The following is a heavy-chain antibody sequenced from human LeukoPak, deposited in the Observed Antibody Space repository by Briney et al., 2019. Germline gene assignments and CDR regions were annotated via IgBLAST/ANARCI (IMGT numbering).Heavy chain of an antibody. CDR3: ARPQEEDGYNYNWAFDY. CDR1: GYTFTSYG. Sequence: ASVKVSCKASGYTFTSYGINWVRQAPGQGLEWMGWISAYNGNTNYAQELQGRVTMTTDTSTTTAYMELRSLRSDDTAVYYCARPQEEDGYNYNWAFDYWGQGTLVTVSS. J-gene: IGHJ4*02. V-gene: IGHV1-18*01. D-gene: IGHD5-24*01. CDR2: ISAYNGNT.